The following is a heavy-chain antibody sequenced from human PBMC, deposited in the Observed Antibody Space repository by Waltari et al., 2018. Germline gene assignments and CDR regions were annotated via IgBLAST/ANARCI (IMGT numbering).Heavy chain of an antibody. Sequence: EVQLVESGGGLLQPGGSLTLSCAAPGFTVSSNYMRWVRQAPGKVLEWVSVIYSGGSTYYADSVKGRFTISRDNSKNTLYLQMNSLRAEDTAVYYCARDDYGDYGHFDYWGQGTLVTVSS. CDR1: GFTVSSNY. J-gene: IGHJ4*02. CDR3: ARDDYGDYGHFDY. V-gene: IGHV3-53*01. CDR2: IYSGGST. D-gene: IGHD4-17*01.